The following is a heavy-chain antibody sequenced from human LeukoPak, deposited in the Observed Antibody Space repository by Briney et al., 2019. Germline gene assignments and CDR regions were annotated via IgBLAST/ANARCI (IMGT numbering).Heavy chain of an antibody. CDR2: ISSSSSYI. Sequence: SGGSLRLSCAASGFTFSSYAMHWVRQAPGKGLEWVSSISSSSSYIYYADSVKGRFTISRDNAKNSLYLQMNSLRAEDTAVYYCARGVRRLPFDYWGQGTLVTVSS. CDR1: GFTFSSYA. CDR3: ARGVRRLPFDY. J-gene: IGHJ4*02. D-gene: IGHD6-25*01. V-gene: IGHV3-21*01.